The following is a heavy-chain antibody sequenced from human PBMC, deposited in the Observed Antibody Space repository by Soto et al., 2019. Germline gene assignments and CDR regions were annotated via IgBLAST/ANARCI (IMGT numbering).Heavy chain of an antibody. V-gene: IGHV3-30*04. CDR1: GFTFSRYA. D-gene: IGHD3-10*01. Sequence: GGSLRLSCAASGFTFSRYAIHWVRQAPGKGLEWVAVISRDGTNKYYVDSVKGRFTISRDNSRNALYLQMNSLRHEDAAVSYCARSRSGAVADSFDFWGQGTLGTVSA. CDR2: ISRDGTNK. CDR3: ARSRSGAVADSFDF. J-gene: IGHJ4*02.